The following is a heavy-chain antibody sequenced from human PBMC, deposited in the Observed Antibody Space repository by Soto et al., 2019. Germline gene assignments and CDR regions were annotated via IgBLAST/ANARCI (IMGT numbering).Heavy chain of an antibody. CDR1: GYSISIGNY. J-gene: IGHJ4*02. V-gene: IGHV4-38-2*02. D-gene: IGHD1-26*01. CDR2: IYQSGST. CDR3: ARVLGAPLYYFDY. Sequence: SETLSLTCPVSGYSISIGNYWGWIRQPPGKRLEWIGSIYQSGSTYYNPSLRSRATISVDTSKNQFSLKLSSVTAADTAVYYCARVLGAPLYYFDYWGQ.